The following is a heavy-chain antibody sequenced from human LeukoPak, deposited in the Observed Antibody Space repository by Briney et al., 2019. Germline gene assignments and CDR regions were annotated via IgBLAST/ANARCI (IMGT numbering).Heavy chain of an antibody. D-gene: IGHD1-26*01. V-gene: IGHV3-33*08. CDR1: GFTFSSYG. Sequence: SGGSLRLSCAASGFTFSSYGMHWVRQAPGKGLEWVAVIWYDGSNKYYADSVKGRFTISRDNSKNTLYLQMNSLRAEDTAVYYCARERIGSRANWFDPWGQGTLVTVSS. J-gene: IGHJ5*02. CDR3: ARERIGSRANWFDP. CDR2: IWYDGSNK.